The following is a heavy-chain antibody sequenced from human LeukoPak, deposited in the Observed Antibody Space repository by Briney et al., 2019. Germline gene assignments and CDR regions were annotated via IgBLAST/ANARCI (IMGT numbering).Heavy chain of an antibody. Sequence: GGSLRLSCAASGFIFSNYAMNWVRQAPGKGLEWVSSITSSSAYIYYADSVKGRFTISRDNAKNSLYLQMNSLRAEDTAVYYCATHSSLNRRESQYWGQGTLLTLSS. CDR3: ATHSSLNRRESQY. CDR2: ITSSSAYI. V-gene: IGHV3-21*01. J-gene: IGHJ1*01. D-gene: IGHD3-22*01. CDR1: GFIFSNYA.